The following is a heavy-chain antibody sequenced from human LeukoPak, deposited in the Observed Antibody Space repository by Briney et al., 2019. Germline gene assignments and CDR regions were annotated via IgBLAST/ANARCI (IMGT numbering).Heavy chain of an antibody. V-gene: IGHV1-2*02. Sequence: ASVKVSCKAPGYTFSGYYMHWVRQAPGQGLEWMGRINANSGGTNYAQKFKGRVTMTSDTSISTAYMELSSLRPDDTAVYFCASRAVAYCSSITCPEYLHYYMDVWGTGTTVIVSS. J-gene: IGHJ6*03. CDR1: GYTFSGYY. CDR2: INANSGGT. CDR3: ASRAVAYCSSITCPEYLHYYMDV. D-gene: IGHD2-2*01.